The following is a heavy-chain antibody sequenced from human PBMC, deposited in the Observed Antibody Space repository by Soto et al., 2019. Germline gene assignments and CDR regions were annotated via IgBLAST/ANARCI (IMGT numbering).Heavy chain of an antibody. J-gene: IGHJ5*02. D-gene: IGHD3-3*01. CDR3: ARGNRITIFGVVIPRRWFDP. Sequence: ASVKVSCKASGYTFTSYDINWVRQATGQGLEWMGWMNPNSGNTGYAQKFQGRVTMTRNTSISTAYMELSSLRSEDTAVYYCARGNRITIFGVVIPRRWFDPWGQGTLVTVSS. V-gene: IGHV1-8*01. CDR1: GYTFTSYD. CDR2: MNPNSGNT.